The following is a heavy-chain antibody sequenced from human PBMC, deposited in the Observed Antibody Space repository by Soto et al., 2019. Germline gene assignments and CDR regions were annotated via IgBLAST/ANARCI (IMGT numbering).Heavy chain of an antibody. CDR2: IIPIFGTA. Sequence: ASVKVSCKASGGTFSSYAISWVRQAPGQGLEWMGGIIPIFGTANYAQKFQGRVTITADESTSTAYMELSSLRSEDTAVYYCARQIVTIFGVENWFDPWGQGTLVTVSS. V-gene: IGHV1-69*13. J-gene: IGHJ5*02. CDR3: ARQIVTIFGVENWFDP. CDR1: GGTFSSYA. D-gene: IGHD3-3*01.